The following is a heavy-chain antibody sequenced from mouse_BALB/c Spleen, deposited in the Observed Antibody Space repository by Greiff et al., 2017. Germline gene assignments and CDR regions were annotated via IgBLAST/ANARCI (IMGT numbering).Heavy chain of an antibody. CDR2: INPSTGYT. CDR1: GYTFTSYW. CDR3: ANYGNYAWFAY. J-gene: IGHJ3*01. Sequence: VQLVESGAELAKPGASVKMSCKASGYTFTSYWMHWVKQRPGQGLEWIGYINPSTGYTEYNQKFKDKATLTADKSSSTAYMQLSSLTSEDSAVYYCANYGNYAWFAYWGQGTLVTVSA. D-gene: IGHD2-1*01. V-gene: IGHV1-7*01.